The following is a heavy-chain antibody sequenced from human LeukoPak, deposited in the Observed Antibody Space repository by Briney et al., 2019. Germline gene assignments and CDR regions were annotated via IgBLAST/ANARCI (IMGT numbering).Heavy chain of an antibody. V-gene: IGHV4-59*08. D-gene: IGHD1-26*01. J-gene: IGHJ4*02. CDR1: GDSIXSYY. Sequence: PSETLSLTCSVSGDSIXSYYWSWIRQPXXXXXXWXAYISYSGSTNYNPSLKSRATISVDTSKNQFSLRLSSVTATDTAVYYCARHNFRWELPGFWGQGTLVTVSS. CDR2: ISYSGST. CDR3: ARHNFRWELPGF.